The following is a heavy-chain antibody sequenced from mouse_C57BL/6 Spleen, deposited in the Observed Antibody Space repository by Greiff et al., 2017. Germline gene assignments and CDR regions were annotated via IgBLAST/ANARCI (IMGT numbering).Heavy chain of an antibody. CDR3: ARRATVVATGAMDY. Sequence: QVQLQQSGAELVKPGASVKISCKASGYAFSSYWMNWVKQRPGKGLEWIGQIYPGDGDTNYNGKFKGKATLTADKSSSTAYMQLSSLTSEDSAVYFCARRATVVATGAMDYWGQGTSVTVSS. V-gene: IGHV1-80*01. J-gene: IGHJ4*01. CDR2: IYPGDGDT. CDR1: GYAFSSYW. D-gene: IGHD1-1*01.